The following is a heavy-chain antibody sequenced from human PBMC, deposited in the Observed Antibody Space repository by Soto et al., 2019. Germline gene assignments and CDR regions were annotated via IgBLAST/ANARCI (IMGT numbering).Heavy chain of an antibody. Sequence: PSLLNGACKFSVNNNNVYCVRQVPGKQLEWVSLIYSGGRTSYADFVDDRFNSSITNSKNTFNLQTYKLRAEETAVYSCVKDIACSSSRCQGDSFDIWGRGTLVTVSS. CDR2: IYSGGRT. D-gene: IGHD2-2*01. J-gene: IGHJ3*02. CDR1: KFSVNNNN. V-gene: IGHV3-53*01. CDR3: VKDIACSSSRCQGDSFDI.